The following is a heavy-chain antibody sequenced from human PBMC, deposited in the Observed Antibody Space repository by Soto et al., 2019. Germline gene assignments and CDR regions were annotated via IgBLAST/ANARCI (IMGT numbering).Heavy chain of an antibody. CDR3: ARGQSGSVVTGDYFDY. CDR1: GGTFSSYS. J-gene: IGHJ4*02. V-gene: IGHV1-69*13. CDR2: IIPIFGTA. Sequence: SVKVSCKASGGTFSSYSISWVLQAPGEGLEWMGGIIPIFGTANYAQKFQGRVTITADESTSTAYMELSSLRSEDTAVYYCARGQSGSVVTGDYFDYWGQGTLVTVSS. D-gene: IGHD3-22*01.